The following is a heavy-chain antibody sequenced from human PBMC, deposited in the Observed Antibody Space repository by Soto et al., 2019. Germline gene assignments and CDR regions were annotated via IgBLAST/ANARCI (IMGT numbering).Heavy chain of an antibody. CDR2: IIPIFGTA. CDR1: GGTFSSYA. V-gene: IGHV1-69*06. D-gene: IGHD4-17*01. Sequence: ASVKVSCKASGGTFSSYAISWVRQAPGQGLEWMGGIIPIFGTANYAQKFQGRVTITADKSTSTAYMELSSLRSEDTAVYYCARSSVNTDYYYYGMDVWGQGTTVTVSS. J-gene: IGHJ6*02. CDR3: ARSSVNTDYYYYGMDV.